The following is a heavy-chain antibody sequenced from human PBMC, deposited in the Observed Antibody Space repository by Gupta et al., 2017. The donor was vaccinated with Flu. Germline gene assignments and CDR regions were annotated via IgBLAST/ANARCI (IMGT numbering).Heavy chain of an antibody. J-gene: IGHJ4*02. Sequence: EVHLVESGGGLVQPGRSLTLSCAASGFTFDDYAMHWVRQPPGKGLEWVSSSSWNGSNIDFADSGKGRFTISRDNAKNSLYLHMNSLRDEDTALYYCEKVEWFGDTYYFDDGGQGTMVTVSS. CDR3: EKVEWFGDTYYFDD. D-gene: IGHD3-10*01. CDR1: GFTFDDYA. CDR2: SSWNGSNI. V-gene: IGHV3-9*01.